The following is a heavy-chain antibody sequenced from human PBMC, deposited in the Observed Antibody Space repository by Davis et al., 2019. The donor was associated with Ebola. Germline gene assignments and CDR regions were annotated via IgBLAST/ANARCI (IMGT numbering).Heavy chain of an antibody. CDR3: ARDIRYYYYYYGMDV. J-gene: IGHJ6*02. V-gene: IGHV1-69*06. Sequence: SVKVSCKASGGTFSSYAISWVRQAPGQGLEWMGGIIPIFGTANYAQKFQGRVTITADKSTSTAYMELSSLRSEDTAVYYCARDIRYYYYYYGMDVWGQGTTVTVSS. CDR1: GGTFSSYA. CDR2: IIPIFGTA.